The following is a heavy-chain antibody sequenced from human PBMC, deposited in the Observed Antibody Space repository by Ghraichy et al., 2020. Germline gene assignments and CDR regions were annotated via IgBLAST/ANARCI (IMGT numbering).Heavy chain of an antibody. J-gene: IGHJ1*01. Sequence: GGSLRLSCAASGFTFSSYSMNWVRQAPGKGLEWVSSISSSSSYIYYADSVKGRFTISRDNAKNSLYLQMNSLRAEDTAVYYCARDSSSSWYGYYQHWGQGTLVTVSS. CDR3: ARDSSSSWYGYYQH. D-gene: IGHD6-13*01. CDR2: ISSSSSYI. CDR1: GFTFSSYS. V-gene: IGHV3-21*01.